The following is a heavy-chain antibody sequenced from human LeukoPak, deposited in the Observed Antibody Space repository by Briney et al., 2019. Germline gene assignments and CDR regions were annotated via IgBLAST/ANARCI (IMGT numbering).Heavy chain of an antibody. CDR3: ASCTIPGEPDY. J-gene: IGHJ4*02. Sequence: PGGSLRLSCAVSGVTFSNYVIHWVRQAPGKGLVWVAVISYDGRNKYYADAVKGRFTISRDNSKHTLYLQMNSLRGEDPAVYYWASCTIPGEPDYWGQGTLVTVSS. V-gene: IGHV3-30*04. CDR1: GVTFSNYV. CDR2: ISYDGRNK. D-gene: IGHD7-27*01.